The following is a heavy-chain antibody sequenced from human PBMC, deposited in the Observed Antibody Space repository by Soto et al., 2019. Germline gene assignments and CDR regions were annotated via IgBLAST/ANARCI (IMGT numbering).Heavy chain of an antibody. CDR3: ARADSSSWPNYYYYGMDV. J-gene: IGHJ6*02. CDR1: GFTFSSYA. CDR2: ISYDGSNK. Sequence: HPGGSLRLSCAASGFTFSSYAMHWVRQAPGKGLEWVAVISYDGSNKYYADSVKGRFTISRDNSKNTLYLQMNSLRAEDTAVYYCARADSSSWPNYYYYGMDVWGQGTTVTVSS. D-gene: IGHD6-13*01. V-gene: IGHV3-30-3*01.